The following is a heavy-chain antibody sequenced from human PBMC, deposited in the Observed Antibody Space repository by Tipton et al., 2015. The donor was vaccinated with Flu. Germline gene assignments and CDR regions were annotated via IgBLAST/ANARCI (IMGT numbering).Heavy chain of an antibody. CDR2: ISGSGGST. Sequence: GSLRLSCAASGFTFSSYAMSWVRQAPGKGLEWVSAISGSGGSTYYADSVKGRFTISRDNSKNTLYLQMNSLRAEDTAVYYCAKAERKYDNWNDLFHDAFDIWGQGTMVTVSS. CDR3: AKAERKYDNWNDLFHDAFDI. J-gene: IGHJ3*02. CDR1: GFTFSSYA. D-gene: IGHD1-1*01. V-gene: IGHV3-23*01.